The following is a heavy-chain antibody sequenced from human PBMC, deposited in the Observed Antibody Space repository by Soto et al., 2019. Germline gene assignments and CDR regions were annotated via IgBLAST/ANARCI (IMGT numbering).Heavy chain of an antibody. J-gene: IGHJ6*02. CDR2: IIPIFGTA. D-gene: IGHD5-12*01. Sequence: KVSFKASGGTFISYAISWVRQAPGQGLEWMGGIIPIFGTANYAQKFQGRVTITADKSTSTAYMELSSLRSEDTAVYYCASQSGYVDYYYGMDVWGQGTTVTVSS. CDR1: GGTFISYA. V-gene: IGHV1-69*06. CDR3: ASQSGYVDYYYGMDV.